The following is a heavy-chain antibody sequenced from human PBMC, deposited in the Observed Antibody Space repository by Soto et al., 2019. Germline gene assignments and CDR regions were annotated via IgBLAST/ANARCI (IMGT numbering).Heavy chain of an antibody. CDR2: IWYDGSNK. D-gene: IGHD2-2*01. V-gene: IGHV3-33*01. J-gene: IGHJ6*02. CDR3: ARELVPAAIDLDV. Sequence: QVQLVESGGGVVQPGRSLRLSCAASGFTFSSYGMHWVRQAPGKGLEWVAVIWYDGSNKYYADSVKGRLTISRDNSKNAQYLQMSSLRADDTAVYYCARELVPAAIDLDVWGQGSTVSVSS. CDR1: GFTFSSYG.